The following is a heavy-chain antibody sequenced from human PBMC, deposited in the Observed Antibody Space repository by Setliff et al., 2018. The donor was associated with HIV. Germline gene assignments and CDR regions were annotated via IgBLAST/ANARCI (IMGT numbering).Heavy chain of an antibody. D-gene: IGHD4-17*01. CDR3: ARDWRAYGVLGS. V-gene: IGHV4-39*07. CDR2: IYHNGNT. J-gene: IGHJ4*02. CDR1: GGSISSSSYY. Sequence: PSETLSLTCTVSGGSISSSSYYWGWIRQPPGKGLEWIGEIYHNGNTNYSPSLKNRVTMSVDNSKNQFSLMVRSVTAADTAVYYCARDWRAYGVLGSWGQGMLVTVSS.